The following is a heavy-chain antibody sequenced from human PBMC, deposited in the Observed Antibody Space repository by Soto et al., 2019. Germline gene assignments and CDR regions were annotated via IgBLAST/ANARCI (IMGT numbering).Heavy chain of an antibody. V-gene: IGHV1-2*04. CDR1: GYTFTSYG. J-gene: IGHJ4*02. Sequence: ASVKVSCKASGYTFTSYGSNWVRQAPGQGLEWMGWINPNSDNTNYAQKFQGWVTMTRDTSISTAYMELSRLRSDDTAVYYCARGGIAARRAPSGYWGQGTLVTVSS. D-gene: IGHD6-6*01. CDR2: INPNSDNT. CDR3: ARGGIAARRAPSGY.